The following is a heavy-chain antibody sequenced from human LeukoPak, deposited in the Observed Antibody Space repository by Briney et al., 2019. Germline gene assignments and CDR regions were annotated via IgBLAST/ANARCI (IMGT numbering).Heavy chain of an antibody. V-gene: IGHV1-2*02. J-gene: IGHJ4*02. CDR1: GYTFTSYY. CDR3: ARYCSSTSCYAGVDY. CDR2: INPNSGGT. Sequence: ASVKVSCKASGYTFTSYYMHWVRQAPGQGLEWMGWINPNSGGTNYAQKFQGRVTMTRDTSISTAYMELSRLRSDDTAVYYCARYCSSTSCYAGVDYWGQGTLVIVSS. D-gene: IGHD2-2*01.